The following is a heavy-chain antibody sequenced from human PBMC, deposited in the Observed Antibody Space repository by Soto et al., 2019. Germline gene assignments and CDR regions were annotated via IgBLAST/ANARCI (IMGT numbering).Heavy chain of an antibody. D-gene: IGHD3-10*01. CDR3: AHSLGSGSYYDGGPMVFDP. CDR1: RFSLSTSVVG. CDR2: IYWNDNK. Sequence: SGPTLVNPTQTLTLTCTFGRFSLSTSVVGVGWIREAPGKALEWLSLIYWNDNKRYSPSLKSRPTITKDTPRNQVVLTMTNMDPVDTATYYCAHSLGSGSYYDGGPMVFDPWGHGILVTVSS. J-gene: IGHJ5*02. V-gene: IGHV2-5*01.